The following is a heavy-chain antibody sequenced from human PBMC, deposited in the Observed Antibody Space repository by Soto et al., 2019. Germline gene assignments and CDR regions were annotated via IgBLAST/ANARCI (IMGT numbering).Heavy chain of an antibody. CDR3: ASVLGSRRSGSYPSY. CDR1: GFSISDCS. J-gene: IGHJ4*02. CDR2: ISTNNDAI. D-gene: IGHD3-10*01. Sequence: EVQLVESGGGLVQPGGSLRLSCAASGFSISDCSMNWVRRAPGKGLECISYISTNNDAIYYADSVKGRFTISRDNAKNSLYLQMNSLRAEDTALYYCASVLGSRRSGSYPSYWGQGTLVTVST. V-gene: IGHV3-48*01.